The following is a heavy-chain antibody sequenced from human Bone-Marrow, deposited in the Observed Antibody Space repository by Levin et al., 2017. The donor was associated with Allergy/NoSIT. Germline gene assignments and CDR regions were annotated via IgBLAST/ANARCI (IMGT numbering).Heavy chain of an antibody. Sequence: SQTLSLTCTVSGGSISSGGYYWSWIRQHPGKGLEWIGYIYYSGSTYYNPSLKSRVTISVDTSKNQFSLKLSSVTAADTAVYYCARVPYPSYCSSTSCYIKRPNYYYYMDVWGKGTTVTVSS. CDR2: IYYSGST. V-gene: IGHV4-31*03. CDR3: ARVPYPSYCSSTSCYIKRPNYYYYMDV. D-gene: IGHD2-2*02. J-gene: IGHJ6*03. CDR1: GGSISSGGYY.